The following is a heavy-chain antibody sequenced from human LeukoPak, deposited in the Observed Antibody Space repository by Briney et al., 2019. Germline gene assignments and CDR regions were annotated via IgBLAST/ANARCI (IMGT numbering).Heavy chain of an antibody. CDR3: AREEVRFLEWLADFDY. D-gene: IGHD3-3*01. CDR1: GYSISSGYY. J-gene: IGHJ4*02. CDR2: IYHSGST. V-gene: IGHV4-38-2*02. Sequence: PSETLSLTCTVSGYSISSGYYWGWIRQPPGKGLEWIGSIYHSGSTYYNPSLKSRVTISVDTSKNQFSLKLSSVTAADTAVYYCAREEVRFLEWLADFDYWGQGTLVTVSS.